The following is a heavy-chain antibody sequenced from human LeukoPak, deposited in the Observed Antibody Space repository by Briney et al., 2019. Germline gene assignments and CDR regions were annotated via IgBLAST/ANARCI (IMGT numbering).Heavy chain of an antibody. Sequence: SVKVTCKASGGTFSSYAISWVREAPEHVLEWMGGIIPIFGTANYAQKFQGRVTITADESTSTAYMELSSLRSEDTAVYYCANRPDGYNSYFDYWGQGTLVTVSS. CDR3: ANRPDGYNSYFDY. CDR2: IIPIFGTA. J-gene: IGHJ4*02. V-gene: IGHV1-69*01. CDR1: GGTFSSYA. D-gene: IGHD5-24*01.